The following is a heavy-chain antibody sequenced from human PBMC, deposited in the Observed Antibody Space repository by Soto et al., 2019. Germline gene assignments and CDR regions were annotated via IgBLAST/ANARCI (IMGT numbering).Heavy chain of an antibody. D-gene: IGHD5-12*01. V-gene: IGHV3-48*01. Sequence: PGGSLRLCCAASGFTFSSYAMNWVRQAPGKGLEWVSVISSSSSTIYYADSVKGRFTISRDNAKNSLYLQMNSLRAEDTAVYYCARDNSGPTIGAYGMDVWGQGTTVTVSS. CDR1: GFTFSSYA. J-gene: IGHJ6*02. CDR2: ISSSSSTI. CDR3: ARDNSGPTIGAYGMDV.